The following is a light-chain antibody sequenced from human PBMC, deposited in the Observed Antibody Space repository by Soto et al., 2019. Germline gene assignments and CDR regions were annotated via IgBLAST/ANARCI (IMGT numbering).Light chain of an antibody. J-gene: IGKJ5*01. V-gene: IGKV3-11*01. CDR3: QQRSNWPPIT. CDR2: DAS. CDR1: QSVSSY. Sequence: DIVLTQSPGTLSLSPGERATLSCRSSQSVSSYLAWYQQKPGQAPRLLIYDASNRATGIPARFSGSGSGTDFTPTISSLEPQDFAVYYCQQRSNWPPITLGQGTRLEIK.